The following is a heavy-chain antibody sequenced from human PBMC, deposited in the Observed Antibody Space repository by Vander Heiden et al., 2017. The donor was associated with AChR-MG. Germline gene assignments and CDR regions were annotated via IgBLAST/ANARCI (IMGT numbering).Heavy chain of an antibody. CDR3: AKSRGSGYYPHDAFDI. J-gene: IGHJ3*02. D-gene: IGHD3-22*01. CDR2: ISGSGGST. CDR1: GFTFSSYA. V-gene: IGHV3-23*01. Sequence: EVQLLESGGGLVQPGGSLRLSCAASGFTFSSYAMSWVRQAPGKGLEWVSAISGSGGSTYYADSVKGRFTISRDNSKNTLYLQMNSLRAEDTAVYYCAKSRGSGYYPHDAFDIWGQGTMVTVSS.